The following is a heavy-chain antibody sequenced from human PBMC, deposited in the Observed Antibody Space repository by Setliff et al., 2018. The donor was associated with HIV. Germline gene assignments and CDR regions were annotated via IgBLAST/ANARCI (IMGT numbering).Heavy chain of an antibody. CDR1: GYTFTTYS. Sequence: ASVKVSCKASGYTFTTYSIIWVRQAPGQGLEWMGWINTNTGNPMYPQDFTGRFVFTLDTSVSTAYLQISSLKAEDTAVYYCARGAYQYYDSSGYYQGNFDYWGQGTLVTVSS. D-gene: IGHD3-22*01. J-gene: IGHJ4*02. V-gene: IGHV7-4-1*02. CDR2: INTNTGNP. CDR3: ARGAYQYYDSSGYYQGNFDY.